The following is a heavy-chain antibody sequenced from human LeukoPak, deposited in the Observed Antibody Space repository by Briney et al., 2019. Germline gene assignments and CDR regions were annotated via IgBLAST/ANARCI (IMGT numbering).Heavy chain of an antibody. CDR3: SGGGPRGTYFIDN. Sequence: GGSLRLSCAASGFTFSGSTIHWVRQASGKGLEWVGRIGTKDVNYATTYTESVKGRFTISRDDSKNTAYLQMNSLKTEDTAVYFCSGGGPRGTYFIDNWGQGTLISVSS. CDR2: IGTKDVNYAT. V-gene: IGHV3-73*01. J-gene: IGHJ4*02. D-gene: IGHD1-26*01. CDR1: GFTFSGST.